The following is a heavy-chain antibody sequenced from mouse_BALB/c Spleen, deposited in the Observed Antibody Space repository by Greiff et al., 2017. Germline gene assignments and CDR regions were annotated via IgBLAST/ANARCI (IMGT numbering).Heavy chain of an antibody. V-gene: IGHV5-6-5*01. Sequence: EVQVVESGGGLVKPGGSLKLSCAASGFAFSSYAMSWVRQTPEKGLEWVASISSGGSTYYPDSVKGRFTISRDNARNILYLQMSSLRSEDTAMYYCARGKAMDYWGQGTSVTVSS. J-gene: IGHJ4*01. CDR2: ISSGGST. CDR3: ARGKAMDY. CDR1: GFAFSSYA.